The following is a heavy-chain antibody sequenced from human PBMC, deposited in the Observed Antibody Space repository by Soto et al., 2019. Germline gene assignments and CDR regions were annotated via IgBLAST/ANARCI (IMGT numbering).Heavy chain of an antibody. CDR1: GGSISSSSYY. D-gene: IGHD6-13*01. V-gene: IGHV4-39*01. CDR3: ETAAAAGTIGRYYYYGMDV. Sequence: PSETLSLTCTVSGGSISSSSYYWGWIRQPPGKGLEWIGSIYYSGSTYYNPSLKSRVTISVDTSKNQFSLKLSSVTAADTAVYYCETAAAAGTIGRYYYYGMDVWGQGTTVTVS. J-gene: IGHJ6*02. CDR2: IYYSGST.